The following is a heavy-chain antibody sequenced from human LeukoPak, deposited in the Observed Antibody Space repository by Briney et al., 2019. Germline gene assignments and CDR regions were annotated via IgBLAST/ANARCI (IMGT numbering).Heavy chain of an antibody. Sequence: GGSLRLSCAASGFTVSSNYMSWVRQAPGKGLEWVAVISFDGSDKYYADSVKGRFTISRDKSKNTLYLQMNSLRAEDTAVYYCVSRPFDYWGQGTLVTVSS. V-gene: IGHV3-30-3*01. CDR2: ISFDGSDK. CDR1: GFTVSSNY. CDR3: VSRPFDY. D-gene: IGHD6-6*01. J-gene: IGHJ4*02.